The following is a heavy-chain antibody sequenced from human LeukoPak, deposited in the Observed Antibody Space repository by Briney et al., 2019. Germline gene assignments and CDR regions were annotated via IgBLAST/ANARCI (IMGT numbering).Heavy chain of an antibody. V-gene: IGHV4-34*01. Sequence: SETLSLTCAVYGGSFSGYYWSWIRQPPGKGLEWIEEINHSGSTNYNPSLKSRVTISVDTSKNQFSLKLSSVTAADTAVYYCARVGYCGGDCYSGDYYYYMDVWGKGTTVTVSS. J-gene: IGHJ6*03. CDR2: INHSGST. CDR3: ARVGYCGGDCYSGDYYYYMDV. D-gene: IGHD2-21*02. CDR1: GGSFSGYY.